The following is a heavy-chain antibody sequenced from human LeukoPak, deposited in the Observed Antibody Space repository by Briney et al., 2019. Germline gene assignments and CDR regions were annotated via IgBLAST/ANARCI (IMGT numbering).Heavy chain of an antibody. V-gene: IGHV3-53*01. D-gene: IGHD6-13*01. CDR1: GFTVSSNY. J-gene: IGHJ4*02. CDR3: AKTGSSSWGYFDY. Sequence: GGSLRLSCAASGFTVSSNYMSWVRQAPGKGLEWVSVIYSGGSTYYADSVKGRFTISRDNSKNTLYLQMNGLRAEDTAVYYCAKTGSSSWGYFDYWGQGTLVTVSS. CDR2: IYSGGST.